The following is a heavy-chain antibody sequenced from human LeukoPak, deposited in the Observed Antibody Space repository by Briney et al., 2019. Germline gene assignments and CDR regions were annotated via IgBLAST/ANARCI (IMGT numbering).Heavy chain of an antibody. D-gene: IGHD6-13*01. Sequence: GGSLRLSCAASGFTFSSYAMSWVRQAPGKGLEWVSAISGSGGSTYYADPVKGRFTISRDNSKNTLYLQMNSLRAEDTAVYYCASSIAAAGTWFYWGQGTLVTVSS. CDR2: ISGSGGST. CDR3: ASSIAAAGTWFY. V-gene: IGHV3-23*01. J-gene: IGHJ4*02. CDR1: GFTFSSYA.